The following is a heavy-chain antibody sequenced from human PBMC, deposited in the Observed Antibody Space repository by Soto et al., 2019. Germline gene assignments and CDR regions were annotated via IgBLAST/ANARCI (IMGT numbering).Heavy chain of an antibody. CDR2: INPNSGGT. Sequence: ASVKVSCKASGYTFTGYYMHWVRQAPGQGLEWVGWINPNSGGTNYAQKFQGRVTMTRDTSISTAYMELSRLRSDDTAVYYCARDSSLQTIAAAGPEDNWFDPWGQGTLVTVSS. CDR1: GYTFTGYY. CDR3: ARDSSLQTIAAAGPEDNWFDP. D-gene: IGHD6-13*01. V-gene: IGHV1-2*02. J-gene: IGHJ5*02.